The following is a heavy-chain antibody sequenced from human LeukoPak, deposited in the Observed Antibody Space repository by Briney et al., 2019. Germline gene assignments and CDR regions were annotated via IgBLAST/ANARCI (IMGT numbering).Heavy chain of an antibody. D-gene: IGHD6-13*01. CDR1: GGSFSGYF. CDR3: ARAYLGYSSSWYTTNFDY. Sequence: SETLSLTCAVYGGSFSGYFWTWIRQPPGKGLEWIGEINHSGSTNYNPSLKSRVTISVDSSNNQFSLKLSPVTAADTAVYYCARAYLGYSSSWYTTNFDYWGQGTLVTVSS. V-gene: IGHV4-34*01. CDR2: INHSGST. J-gene: IGHJ4*02.